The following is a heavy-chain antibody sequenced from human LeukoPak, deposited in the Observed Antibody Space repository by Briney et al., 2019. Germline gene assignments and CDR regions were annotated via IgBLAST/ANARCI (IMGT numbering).Heavy chain of an antibody. J-gene: IGHJ5*02. V-gene: IGHV1-8*01. CDR2: MNPNSGNT. CDR3: ARGTGHDSSGYYYLYNWFDP. D-gene: IGHD3-22*01. Sequence: GSVTVSCTASGYTFTSYDINWVRRATGQGLGWMGWMNPNSGNTGYAQKFQGRATMTRNTSISTAYMELSSLRSEDTAVYYCARGTGHDSSGYYYLYNWFDPWGQGTLVTVSS. CDR1: GYTFTSYD.